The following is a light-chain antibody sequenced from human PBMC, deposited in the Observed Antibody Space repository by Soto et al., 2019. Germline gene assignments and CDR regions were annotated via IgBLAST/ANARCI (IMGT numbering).Light chain of an antibody. J-gene: IGKJ1*01. CDR3: QQYNNWPPWT. CDR1: ESVSSN. CDR2: GAS. V-gene: IGKV3-15*01. Sequence: VMTQSPATLSVTPGERATLSCRASESVSSNLAWYQQRPGQAPRLLIYGASTRATGIPARFSGSGSGTEFTLTISSLQSEDFAVYYCQQYNNWPPWTSAQGAKVDIK.